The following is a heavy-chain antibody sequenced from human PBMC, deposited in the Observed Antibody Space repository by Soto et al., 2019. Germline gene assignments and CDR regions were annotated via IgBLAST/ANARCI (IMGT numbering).Heavy chain of an antibody. D-gene: IGHD4-17*01. J-gene: IGHJ5*02. Sequence: SATLSLTCTVSGGSISGYYWSWIRQPPGKGLEWIGYIYYSGSTYYNPSLKSRVTISVDTSKNQFSLKLSSVTAADTAVYYCARVDYGDYVVWFDPWGQGTLVTVSS. V-gene: IGHV4-59*12. CDR3: ARVDYGDYVVWFDP. CDR1: GGSISGYY. CDR2: IYYSGST.